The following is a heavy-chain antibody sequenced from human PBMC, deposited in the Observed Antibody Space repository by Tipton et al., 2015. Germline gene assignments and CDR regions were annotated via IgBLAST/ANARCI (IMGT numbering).Heavy chain of an antibody. D-gene: IGHD3-3*01. Sequence: SLRLSCAASGFTFSSYNMNWVRQAPGKGLEWVSYISSSSSTIYYADSVKGRFTISRDNAKNSLYLQMNSLRDEDTAVYYCARNYDFWSGYEGCFDYWGQGTLVTVSS. CDR1: GFTFSSYN. CDR3: ARNYDFWSGYEGCFDY. V-gene: IGHV3-48*02. CDR2: ISSSSSTI. J-gene: IGHJ4*02.